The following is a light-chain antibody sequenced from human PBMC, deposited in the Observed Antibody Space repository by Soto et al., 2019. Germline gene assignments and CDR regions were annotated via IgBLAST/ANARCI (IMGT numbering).Light chain of an antibody. CDR3: QESYSTS. Sequence: MQMAQAPSFLSASVGDIFTLTCRASQSIRSYLNWYQQKPAEAPKLLIYASSSSQSGLPSRFRGSGSGTDLTLPISSLQPEHIATYYCQESYSTSFGQGTNVDIK. J-gene: IGKJ1*01. V-gene: IGKV1-39*01. CDR1: QSIRSY. CDR2: ASS.